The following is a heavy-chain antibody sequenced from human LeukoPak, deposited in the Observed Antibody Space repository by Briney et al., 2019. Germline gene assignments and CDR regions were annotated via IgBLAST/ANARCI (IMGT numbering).Heavy chain of an antibody. CDR3: ARDRRGSSGWSRGWFDP. J-gene: IGHJ5*02. CDR2: INPNSGGT. CDR1: GYTFTSYY. D-gene: IGHD6-19*01. V-gene: IGHV1-2*02. Sequence: GASVKVSCKASGYTFTSYYMHWVRQAPGQGLEWMGWINPNSGGTNYAQKFQGRVTMTRDTSISTAYMELSRLRSDDTAVYYCARDRRGSSGWSRGWFDPWGQGTLVTVSS.